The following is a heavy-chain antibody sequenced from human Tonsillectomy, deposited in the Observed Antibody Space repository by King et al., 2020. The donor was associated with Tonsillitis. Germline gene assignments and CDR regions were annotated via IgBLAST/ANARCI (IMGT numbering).Heavy chain of an antibody. V-gene: IGHV3-7*01. J-gene: IGHJ4*02. CDR2: IKPDGSQK. Sequence: VQLVESGGGLIQPGGSLRLACEASGFTYSSDWMGWARQAPGKGLGWVASIKPDGSQKYYVDSVKGRFTLSRDKAKNSLYLEMNYLRAEDTAVYYCARGRNWALDYWGQGTLVTVS. CDR3: ARGRNWALDY. CDR1: GFTYSSDW. D-gene: IGHD7-27*01.